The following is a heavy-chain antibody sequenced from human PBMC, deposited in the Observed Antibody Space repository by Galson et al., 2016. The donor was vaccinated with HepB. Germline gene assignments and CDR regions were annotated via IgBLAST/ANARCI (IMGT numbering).Heavy chain of an antibody. CDR1: GFTFRDFP. CDR2: ISSDGVYT. Sequence: SLRLSCAASGFTFRDFPMVWVRQAPGQGLEWVSSISSDGVYTYYADSLKGRFSISRDNAKNSLFLHMSSLRAEDTAMYYCARDYFFVGASCRGERGRFDYWGQGALVTVSS. CDR3: ARDYFFVGASCRGERGRFDY. V-gene: IGHV3-21*01. D-gene: IGHD4/OR15-4a*01. J-gene: IGHJ4*02.